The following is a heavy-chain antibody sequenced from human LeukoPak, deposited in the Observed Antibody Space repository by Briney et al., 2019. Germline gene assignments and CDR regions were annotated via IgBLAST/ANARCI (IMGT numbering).Heavy chain of an antibody. D-gene: IGHD2-2*01. CDR1: GFTFGDYA. CDR3: TRSSAYCSSTSCYVLDY. CDR2: IRGKAYGGTT. J-gene: IGHJ4*02. Sequence: GGSLRLSCTASGFTFGDYAMSWVRQAPGKGLEWVGFIRGKAYGGTTEYAASVKGRFTISRDDSKSIAYLQMNSLKTEDTAVYYCTRSSAYCSSTSCYVLDYWGQGTLVTVSS. V-gene: IGHV3-49*04.